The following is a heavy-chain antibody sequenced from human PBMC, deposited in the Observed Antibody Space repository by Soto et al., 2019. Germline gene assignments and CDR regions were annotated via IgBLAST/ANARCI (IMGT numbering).Heavy chain of an antibody. CDR2: IKQDGTEK. Sequence: EVQLVESGGGLVQPGGSLRLSCAASGFTFSNYWMSWVRQAPGKGLEWVANIKQDGTEKNYVDSVRGRFTISRDNAKNSLNLQQNSLTAEDTAVYYCASVAIWGQGTLVTVSS. D-gene: IGHD5-12*01. J-gene: IGHJ4*02. CDR1: GFTFSNYW. V-gene: IGHV3-7*01. CDR3: ASVAI.